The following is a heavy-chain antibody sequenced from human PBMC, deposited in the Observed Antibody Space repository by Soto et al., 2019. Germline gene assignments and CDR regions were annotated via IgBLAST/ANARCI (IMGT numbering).Heavy chain of an antibody. Sequence: PGGSLRLSCAASGFTFSSYAMSWVRQAPGKGLEWVSAISGSGGSTYYADSVKGRFTISRDNSKNTLYLQMNSLRAEDTAVYYCAKRWGLRYFDWLLDYYYYYMDVWGKGTTVTVSS. V-gene: IGHV3-23*01. CDR2: ISGSGGST. CDR1: GFTFSSYA. CDR3: AKRWGLRYFDWLLDYYYYYMDV. J-gene: IGHJ6*03. D-gene: IGHD3-9*01.